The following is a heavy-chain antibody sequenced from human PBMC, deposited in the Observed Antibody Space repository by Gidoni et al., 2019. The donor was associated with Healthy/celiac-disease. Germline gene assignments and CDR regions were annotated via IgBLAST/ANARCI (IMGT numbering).Heavy chain of an antibody. CDR1: GFTFSSYA. J-gene: IGHJ6*03. D-gene: IGHD1-26*01. Sequence: EVQLLESGGGLVQPGGSLRLSCAASGFTFSSYAMSWVRQAPGKGLEWVSAISGSGGSTYYADSVKGRFTISRDNSKNTLYLQMNSLRAEDTAVYYCAKEGSGSYYGGGLLGYYYYYYMDVWGKGTTVTVSS. CDR2: ISGSGGST. V-gene: IGHV3-23*01. CDR3: AKEGSGSYYGGGLLGYYYYYYMDV.